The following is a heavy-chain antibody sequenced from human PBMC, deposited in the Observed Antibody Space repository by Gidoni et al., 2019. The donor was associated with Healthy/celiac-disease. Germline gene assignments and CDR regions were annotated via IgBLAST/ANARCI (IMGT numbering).Heavy chain of an antibody. V-gene: IGHV3-21*01. CDR1: GSTFSSYS. CDR2: ISSSSSYI. CDR3: ARDGDSSGYYLAFDI. Sequence: EVQLVESGGGLVKPGGSLRLSCAASGSTFSSYSMNWVRQAPGKGLEWVSSISSSSSYIYYADSVKGRFTISRDNAKNSLYLQMNSLRAEDTAVYYCARDGDSSGYYLAFDIWGQGTMVTVSS. J-gene: IGHJ3*02. D-gene: IGHD3-22*01.